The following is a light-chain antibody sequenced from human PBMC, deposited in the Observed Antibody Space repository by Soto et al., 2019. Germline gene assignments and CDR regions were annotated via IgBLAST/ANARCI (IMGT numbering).Light chain of an antibody. CDR3: QQYGSSPPLFT. Sequence: EIVLTQSPGTLSLSPGERATLSCRASQSVSSSYLAWYQQKPGQAPRLLIYGASSRATGIPDRFSGSGSGTDFTLTISRLEPEDVAVYYYQQYGSSPPLFTFGPGTKVDIK. J-gene: IGKJ3*01. CDR2: GAS. CDR1: QSVSSSY. V-gene: IGKV3-20*01.